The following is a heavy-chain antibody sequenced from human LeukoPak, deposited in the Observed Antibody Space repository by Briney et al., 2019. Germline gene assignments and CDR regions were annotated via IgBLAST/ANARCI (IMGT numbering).Heavy chain of an antibody. CDR2: IYYSGST. J-gene: IGHJ4*02. CDR1: GDSLSSTTYY. CDR3: ARVAAKTVEY. Sequence: PSETLSLTCTVSGDSLSSTTYYWGWIRQPPGKGLEWIGSIYYSGSTYYNPSLKSRVTISLDTSKNQFSLNLSSVTAADTAVYYCARVAAKTVEYWGQGTLVTVSS. V-gene: IGHV4-39*07. D-gene: IGHD2-15*01.